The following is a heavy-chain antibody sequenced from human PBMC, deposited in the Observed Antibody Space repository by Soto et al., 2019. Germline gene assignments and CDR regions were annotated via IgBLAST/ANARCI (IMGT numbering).Heavy chain of an antibody. CDR3: ARGPYDSSGYYTPGADYYYGMAV. CDR1: GGTFSSYA. D-gene: IGHD3-22*01. V-gene: IGHV1-69*13. CDR2: IIPIFGTA. Sequence: ASVKVPCKASGGTFSSYAISWVRQAPGQGLEWMGGIIPIFGTANYAQKFQGRVTITADESTSTAYMELSSLRSEDTAVYYCARGPYDSSGYYTPGADYYYGMAVWGQGTTVTVSS. J-gene: IGHJ6*02.